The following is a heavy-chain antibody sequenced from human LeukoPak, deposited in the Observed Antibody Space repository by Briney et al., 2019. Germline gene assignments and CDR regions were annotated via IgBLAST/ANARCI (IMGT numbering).Heavy chain of an antibody. CDR1: GFTFSSYS. D-gene: IGHD6-13*01. V-gene: IGHV3-21*01. CDR3: ARGAAAGRSSFFFDP. CDR2: ISSSSSYI. Sequence: GGSLRLSCAASGFTFSSYSMNWVRQAPGKGLEWVSSISSSSSYIYYADSVKGRFTISRDNAKNSLYLQMNSLRAEDTAVYYCARGAAAGRSSFFFDPWGQGTLVTVSS. J-gene: IGHJ5*02.